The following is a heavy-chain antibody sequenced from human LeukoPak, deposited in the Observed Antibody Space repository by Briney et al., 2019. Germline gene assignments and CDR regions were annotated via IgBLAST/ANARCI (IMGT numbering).Heavy chain of an antibody. Sequence: GGSLRLSCAASGFTFSSYTMSWVRQAPGKGLEWVSAISGSGGSTYYADSVKGRFTISRDNSKNTLYLQMNSLRAEDTAVYYCAKICGYDYALFDYWGQGTLVTVSS. CDR2: ISGSGGST. CDR1: GFTFSSYT. V-gene: IGHV3-23*01. D-gene: IGHD5-12*01. J-gene: IGHJ4*02. CDR3: AKICGYDYALFDY.